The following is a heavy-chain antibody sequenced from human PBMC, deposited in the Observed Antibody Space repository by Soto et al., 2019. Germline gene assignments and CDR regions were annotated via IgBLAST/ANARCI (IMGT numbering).Heavy chain of an antibody. J-gene: IGHJ4*02. Sequence: SETLSLTCTVSGASISSSSYYWGWIRQPPGKGLEWIGTIYYSGSTYYNPSLKSRVTISVDTSKNQFSLKLRSVTAADTAVYYCARHGPIAAAGTVFDYWGQGTLVTVSS. D-gene: IGHD6-13*01. CDR3: ARHGPIAAAGTVFDY. CDR1: GASISSSSYY. V-gene: IGHV4-39*01. CDR2: IYYSGST.